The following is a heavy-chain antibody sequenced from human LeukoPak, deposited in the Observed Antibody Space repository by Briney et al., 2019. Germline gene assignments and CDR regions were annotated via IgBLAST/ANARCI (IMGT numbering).Heavy chain of an antibody. Sequence: GGSLRLSCAASGFTFNTYAMSWVRQARGKGLEWASSNSGSGGSTYYADSVEGRFTISRDNSKNTLYLQMNSLRAEDTAVYYCAKRGLGDREAFDIWGQGTLVTVSS. CDR3: AKRGLGDREAFDI. CDR2: NSGSGGST. V-gene: IGHV3-23*01. D-gene: IGHD2-21*02. CDR1: GFTFNTYA. J-gene: IGHJ3*02.